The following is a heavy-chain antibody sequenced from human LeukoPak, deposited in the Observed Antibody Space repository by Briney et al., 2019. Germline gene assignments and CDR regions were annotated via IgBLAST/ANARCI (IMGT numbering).Heavy chain of an antibody. V-gene: IGHV3-21*06. CDR2: ITSAGGYR. CDR3: ATSGGFVLPNAITGNWYMDV. CDR1: GFTFSDYS. Sequence: GGSLRLSCGASGFTFSDYSMNWVRQAPGKGLAWVASITSAGGYRYYADSVKGRFTISRDSAQNSLFLQMDSLSPEDTAVYFCATSGGFVLPNAITGNWYMDVWGRGTTVTVSS. D-gene: IGHD2-2*01. J-gene: IGHJ6*03.